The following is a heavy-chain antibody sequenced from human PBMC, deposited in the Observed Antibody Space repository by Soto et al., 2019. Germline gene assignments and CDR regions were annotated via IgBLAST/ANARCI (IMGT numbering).Heavy chain of an antibody. V-gene: IGHV1-18*04. D-gene: IGHD3-10*01. Sequence: QVQLVQSGAEVKKPGASVKVSCKASGYTFTSYGVSWVRQAPGQGLEWMGWISGYNGNTNYAQKLQGRVTMTTDTSSTTAYMEPRSLRSDDTAVYYCARAGKYYYGSGSPYYSGMDVWGQGITVTVSS. CDR2: ISGYNGNT. J-gene: IGHJ6*02. CDR3: ARAGKYYYGSGSPYYSGMDV. CDR1: GYTFTSYG.